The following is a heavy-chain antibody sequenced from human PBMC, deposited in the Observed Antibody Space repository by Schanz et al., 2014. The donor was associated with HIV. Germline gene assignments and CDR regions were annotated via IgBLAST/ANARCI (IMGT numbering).Heavy chain of an antibody. CDR1: AFTLSGYS. V-gene: IGHV3-21*02. CDR2: ISSSSSHP. J-gene: IGHJ4*02. D-gene: IGHD1-1*01. CDR3: ARDGYNSLSRKNYYFDS. Sequence: EVQLVESGGRLVRPGESLRLSCVTSAFTLSGYSMNWARQAPGKGLEWVASISSSSSHPYYADYVQGRFTISRNNAQNSVFLQLNSLRAEDTGVYFCARDGYNSLSRKNYYFDSWGPGTLVTVSS.